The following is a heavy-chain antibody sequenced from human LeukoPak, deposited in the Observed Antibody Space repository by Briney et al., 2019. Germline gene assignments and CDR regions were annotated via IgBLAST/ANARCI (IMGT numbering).Heavy chain of an antibody. Sequence: HPGGSLRLSCAASGLTFNIYDMHWVRQAPGKGLEWVSVISAGGGTKDYADSVKGQFSISRDNSKNTLFLQMNSLRAEDSAIYYCAKDQEGYHRPIDYWGQGTLVTVSS. J-gene: IGHJ4*02. D-gene: IGHD5-24*01. CDR3: AKDQEGYHRPIDY. V-gene: IGHV3-23*01. CDR2: ISAGGGTK. CDR1: GLTFNIYD.